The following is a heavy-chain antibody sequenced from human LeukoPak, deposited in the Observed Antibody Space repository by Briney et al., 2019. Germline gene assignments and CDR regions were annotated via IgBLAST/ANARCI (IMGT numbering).Heavy chain of an antibody. CDR3: ASHPAGGLSGSYYSY. J-gene: IGHJ4*02. D-gene: IGHD3-10*01. CDR2: INPNSGGT. V-gene: IGHV1-2*02. CDR1: GYTFTGYY. Sequence: ASVKISCKASGYTFTGYYMHWVRQAPGQGLEWMGWINPNSGGTNYAQKFQGRVTMTRDTSISTAYMELSRLRSDDTAVYYCASHPAGGLSGSYYSYWGQGTLVTVSS.